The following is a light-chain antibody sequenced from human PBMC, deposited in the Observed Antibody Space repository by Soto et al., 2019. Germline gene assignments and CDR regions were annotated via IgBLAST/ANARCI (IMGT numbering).Light chain of an antibody. CDR1: SSDVGGYDY. CDR3: QTWGTGIDYV. J-gene: IGLJ1*01. V-gene: IGLV2-14*01. CDR2: EVN. Sequence: QSALTQPASVSGSPGQSITISCTGTSSDVGGYDYVSWYQLHPGKAPKLMVFEVNNRPSGVSYRFSGSKSGNTASLTISGLQAEDEADYYCQTWGTGIDYVFGTGTKLTVL.